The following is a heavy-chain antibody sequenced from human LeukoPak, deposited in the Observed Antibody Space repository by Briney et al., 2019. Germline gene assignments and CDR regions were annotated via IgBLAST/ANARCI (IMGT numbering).Heavy chain of an antibody. D-gene: IGHD1-7*01. CDR2: IGTAGEI. CDR1: GFTFSSYD. CDR3: ARETYNWNCEDYYYYMDV. Sequence: GGSLRLSCAASGFTFSSYDIHWVRQATGKGLEWVSGIGTAGEIYYPGSVKGRFTISRENAKNSLYLQMNSLRAEDTAVYYCARETYNWNCEDYYYYMDVWGKGTTVTVSS. V-gene: IGHV3-13*01. J-gene: IGHJ6*03.